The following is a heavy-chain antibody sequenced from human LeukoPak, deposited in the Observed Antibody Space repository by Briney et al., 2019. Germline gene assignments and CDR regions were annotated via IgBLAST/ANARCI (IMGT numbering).Heavy chain of an antibody. V-gene: IGHV3-21*01. D-gene: IGHD3-9*01. CDR3: ARDPTYYDILTGYYPSMDV. CDR1: GFTFSSYR. J-gene: IGHJ6*03. Sequence: SGGSLRLSCAASGFTFSSYRMNWVRQAPGKGLEWVSSISSSSSYIYYADSVKGRFTISRDNAKNSLYLQMNSLRAEDTAVYYCARDPTYYDILTGYYPSMDVWGKGTTVTISS. CDR2: ISSSSSYI.